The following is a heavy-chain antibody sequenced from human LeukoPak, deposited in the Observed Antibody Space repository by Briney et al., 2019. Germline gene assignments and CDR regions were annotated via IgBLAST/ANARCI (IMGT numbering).Heavy chain of an antibody. CDR3: ARDGGYCSGGSCYPDY. Sequence: SVKVSCKASGGTFSSYAISWVRQAPGQGLEWMGGIIPIFGTANYAQKFQGRVTITADESTSTAYMELSSLRSEGTAVYYCARDGGYCSGGSCYPDYWGQGTLVTVSS. V-gene: IGHV1-69*13. J-gene: IGHJ4*02. CDR1: GGTFSSYA. D-gene: IGHD2-15*01. CDR2: IIPIFGTA.